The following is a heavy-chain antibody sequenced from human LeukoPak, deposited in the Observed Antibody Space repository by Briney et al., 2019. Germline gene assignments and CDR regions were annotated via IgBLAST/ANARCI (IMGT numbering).Heavy chain of an antibody. Sequence: PSETLSLTCSVSGGSISHHYWSCLRQSPGKGLEWVGYIESSGTTSYNPSLESRVAISIDTSQKQFSLRLSSVIVADTAVYYCARSITGDGWFDPWGQGTLVTVSS. CDR1: GGSISHHY. D-gene: IGHD1-14*01. CDR2: IESSGTT. V-gene: IGHV4-59*11. CDR3: ARSITGDGWFDP. J-gene: IGHJ5*02.